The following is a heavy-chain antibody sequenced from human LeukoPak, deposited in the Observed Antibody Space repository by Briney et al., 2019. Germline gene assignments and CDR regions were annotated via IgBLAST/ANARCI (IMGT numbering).Heavy chain of an antibody. J-gene: IGHJ4*02. D-gene: IGHD4-23*01. V-gene: IGHV4-30-4*01. CDR1: GGSISSGDYY. CDR2: IYYSGST. Sequence: SETLSLTCTVSGGSISSGDYYWSWIRQPPGKGLEWIRYIYYSGSTYYNPSLKSRVTISVDTSKNQFSLKLSSVTAADTAVYYCARVRWYYFDYWGQGTLVTVSS. CDR3: ARVRWYYFDY.